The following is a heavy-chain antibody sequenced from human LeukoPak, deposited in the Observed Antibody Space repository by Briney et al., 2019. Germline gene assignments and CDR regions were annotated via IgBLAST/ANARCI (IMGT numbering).Heavy chain of an antibody. D-gene: IGHD3-9*01. Sequence: GESLRISCKGSGYSFTSYWISWVRQMPGKGLEWMGRIDPSDSYTNYSPSFQGHVTISADKSISTAYLQWSSLKASDTAMYYCASSLLGDYDTLTGYYIGAFDIWGQGTMVTVSS. CDR1: GYSFTSYW. J-gene: IGHJ3*02. CDR3: ASSLLGDYDTLTGYYIGAFDI. CDR2: IDPSDSYT. V-gene: IGHV5-10-1*01.